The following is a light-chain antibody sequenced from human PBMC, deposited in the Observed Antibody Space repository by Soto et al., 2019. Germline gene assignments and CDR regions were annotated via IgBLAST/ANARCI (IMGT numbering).Light chain of an antibody. CDR2: DAS. CDR1: QSVSSY. CDR3: QQRSNWPWT. V-gene: IGKV3-11*01. J-gene: IGKJ1*01. Sequence: EIVLTQSPATLSLSPGERATLSCRASQSVSSYVAWYQQKPGQAPRLPIYDASNRATGIPARFSGSWSGTDFTLTISSLEHEDFAVYYCQQRSNWPWTFGQGTNVEIK.